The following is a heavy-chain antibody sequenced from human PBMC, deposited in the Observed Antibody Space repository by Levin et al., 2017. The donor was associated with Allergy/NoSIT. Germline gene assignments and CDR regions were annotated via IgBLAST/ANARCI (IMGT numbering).Heavy chain of an antibody. J-gene: IGHJ1*01. CDR3: ARDSDFQH. Sequence: LSLPCAAPGSPLSSYSMNWVRQAPGKGLEWVSYISSGSSYIYYADSVKGRFTISRDNAKNSLYLQMNSLRAEDTAVYYCARDSDFQHWGQGTLVTVSS. D-gene: IGHD3-10*01. V-gene: IGHV3-21*01. CDR2: ISSGSSYI. CDR1: GSPLSSYS.